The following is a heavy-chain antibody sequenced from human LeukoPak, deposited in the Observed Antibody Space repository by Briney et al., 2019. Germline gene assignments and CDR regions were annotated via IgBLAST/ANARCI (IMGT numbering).Heavy chain of an antibody. Sequence: GGSLRLSCAASGFSFSSYGMHWVRQGPGKGLEWVAVISYDGSNKYYADSVKGRFTISRDNSKNTLYLQMNNLRAEVTALYYCAKDAVFGDYEWVFDYWGQGTLVTVSS. J-gene: IGHJ4*02. V-gene: IGHV3-30*18. D-gene: IGHD4-17*01. CDR3: AKDAVFGDYEWVFDY. CDR2: ISYDGSNK. CDR1: GFSFSSYG.